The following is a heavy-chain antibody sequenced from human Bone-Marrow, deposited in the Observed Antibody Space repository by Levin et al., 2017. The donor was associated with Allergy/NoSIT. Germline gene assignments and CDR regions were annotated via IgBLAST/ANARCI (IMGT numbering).Heavy chain of an antibody. V-gene: IGHV3-30-3*01. D-gene: IGHD2-2*01. CDR3: ARVFTGYCSSTSCRRDAFDI. Sequence: GESLKISCAASGFTFSSYAMHWVRQAPGKGLEWVAVISYDGSNKYYADSVKGRFTISRDNSKNTLYLQMNSLRAEDTAVYYCARVFTGYCSSTSCRRDAFDIWGQGTMVTVSS. CDR2: ISYDGSNK. CDR1: GFTFSSYA. J-gene: IGHJ3*02.